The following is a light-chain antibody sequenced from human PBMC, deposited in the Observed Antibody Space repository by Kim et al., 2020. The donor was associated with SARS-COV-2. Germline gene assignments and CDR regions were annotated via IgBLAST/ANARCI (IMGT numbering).Light chain of an antibody. CDR1: SDDVGGYDY. CDR3: CSYTTTGTLT. Sequence: GQSIPISCTGTSDDVGGYDYVSWYQQHPGKAPKLIVFDITDRPAGISDRFSGSKSGNTASLAISGLEAEDEADYYCCSYTTTGTLTFGGGTKVTVL. J-gene: IGLJ2*01. V-gene: IGLV2-14*03. CDR2: DIT.